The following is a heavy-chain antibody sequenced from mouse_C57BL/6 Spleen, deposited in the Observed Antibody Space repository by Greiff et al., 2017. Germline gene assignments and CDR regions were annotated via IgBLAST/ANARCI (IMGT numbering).Heavy chain of an antibody. CDR3: ARNYYGNPYYDMDY. Sequence: EVQLVESGGGLVKPGGSLKLSCAASGFTFSDYGMHWVRQAPEKGLEWVAYISSGNSTIYYADTVKGRFTITRDNAKNTLFLQMTSLRSEDTAMYYCARNYYGNPYYDMDYWGQGTSVTVSS. CDR1: GFTFSDYG. D-gene: IGHD2-1*01. J-gene: IGHJ4*01. V-gene: IGHV5-17*01. CDR2: ISSGNSTI.